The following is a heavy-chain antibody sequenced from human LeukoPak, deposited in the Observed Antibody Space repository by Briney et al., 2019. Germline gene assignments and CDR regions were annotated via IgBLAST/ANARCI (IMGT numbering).Heavy chain of an antibody. CDR3: ARTRYYDFWSGYYEPKHKDYVHYFDY. D-gene: IGHD3-3*01. Sequence: PSETLSLTCAVYGGSFSGYYWSWIRQPPGKGLEWIGEINHSGSTNYNPSLKSRVTISVDTSKNQFSLKLSSVTAADTAVYYCARTRYYDFWSGYYEPKHKDYVHYFDYWGQGTLVTVSS. CDR1: GGSFSGYY. V-gene: IGHV4-34*01. CDR2: INHSGST. J-gene: IGHJ4*02.